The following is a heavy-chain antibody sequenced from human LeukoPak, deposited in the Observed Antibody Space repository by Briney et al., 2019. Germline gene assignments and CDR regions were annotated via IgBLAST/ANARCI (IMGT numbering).Heavy chain of an antibody. Sequence: ASVKVSCKASVYTFTSYGISWVRQAPGQGLEWMGWIIAYNGNTNYAQKLQGRVTMTTDTSTSTAYMELRSLRSDDTAVYYCAWLGYCSSTSCSGAFDIWGQGTMVTVSS. CDR3: AWLGYCSSTSCSGAFDI. D-gene: IGHD2-2*01. CDR1: VYTFTSYG. V-gene: IGHV1-18*01. J-gene: IGHJ3*02. CDR2: IIAYNGNT.